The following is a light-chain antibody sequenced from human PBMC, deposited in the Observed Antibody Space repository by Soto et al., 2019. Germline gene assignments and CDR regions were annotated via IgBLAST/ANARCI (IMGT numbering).Light chain of an antibody. Sequence: SYELTQPPSLSVAPGKTARISCGGNNIGSKSVHWYQQKPCQAPVVFIYYDSDRPSGIPERFSGSNSGNTATLTISRVEAGDEADYYCQVWDSDHVVFGGGTKLTVL. V-gene: IGLV3-21*04. CDR3: QVWDSDHVV. CDR1: NIGSKS. J-gene: IGLJ2*01. CDR2: YDS.